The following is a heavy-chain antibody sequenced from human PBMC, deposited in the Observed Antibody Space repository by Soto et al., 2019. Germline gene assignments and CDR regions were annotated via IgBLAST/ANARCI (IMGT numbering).Heavy chain of an antibody. CDR2: IYYSGST. CDR1: GGSISSGGYY. V-gene: IGHV4-31*03. Sequence: QVQLQESGPGLVKPSQTLSLTCTVSGGSISSGGYYWGWIRQHPGKGLEWIGDIYYSGSTYYNPSLKSRVTISVDTSKNQFSLKLSSVTAADTAVYYCARAPVRGVSIDYWGQGTLVTVSS. J-gene: IGHJ4*02. D-gene: IGHD3-10*01. CDR3: ARAPVRGVSIDY.